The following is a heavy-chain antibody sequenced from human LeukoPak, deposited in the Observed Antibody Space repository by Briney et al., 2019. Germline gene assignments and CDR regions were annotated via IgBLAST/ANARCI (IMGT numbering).Heavy chain of an antibody. Sequence: GESLKISCKGSGYSFPNYWIGWVRQMPGKGLEWMGLIYPGESDIRYSPSFQGQVTISADKSISTAYLQWSSLKASDTAMYYCARLLYGSGSFAPFDPWGQGTLVTVSS. CDR1: GYSFPNYW. J-gene: IGHJ5*02. V-gene: IGHV5-51*01. D-gene: IGHD3-10*01. CDR3: ARLLYGSGSFAPFDP. CDR2: IYPGESDI.